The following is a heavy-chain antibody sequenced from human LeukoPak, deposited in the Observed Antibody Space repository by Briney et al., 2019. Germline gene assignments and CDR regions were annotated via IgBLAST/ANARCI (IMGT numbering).Heavy chain of an antibody. D-gene: IGHD4-17*01. CDR1: GFTVSSNY. CDR2: IYSGGST. V-gene: IGHV3-53*01. CDR3: ARLTTVTRHFDY. Sequence: GGSLRLSCAASGFTVSSNYMSWVRQAPGKGLEWVSVIYSGGSTYYADSVKGRFTISRDHSKNTLYLQMNSLRAEDTAVYYCARLTTVTRHFDYWGQGTLVTVSS. J-gene: IGHJ4*02.